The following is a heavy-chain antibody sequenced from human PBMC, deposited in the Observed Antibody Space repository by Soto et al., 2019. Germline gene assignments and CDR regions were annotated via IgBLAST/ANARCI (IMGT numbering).Heavy chain of an antibody. D-gene: IGHD3-22*01. CDR3: AQGGYYYDSSGYLTVDYLYYAMDV. Sequence: PGGSLRLSWSSSGLTFGDSAMSWFRQAPGKGLEWVGFIRSKTYGGTTEYAASVKGRFTISRDDSKSIAYLQMNSLKTEDTAVYYCAQGGYYYDSSGYLTVDYLYYAMDVCGQGTTVTVSS. CDR1: GLTFGDSA. J-gene: IGHJ6*02. V-gene: IGHV3-49*03. CDR2: IRSKTYGGTT.